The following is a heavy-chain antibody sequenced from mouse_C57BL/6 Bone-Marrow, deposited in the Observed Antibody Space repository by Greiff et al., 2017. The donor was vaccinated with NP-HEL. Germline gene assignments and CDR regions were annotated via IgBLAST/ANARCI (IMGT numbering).Heavy chain of an antibody. J-gene: IGHJ2*01. Sequence: QVQLKESGAELARPGASVKLSCKASGYTFTSYGISWVKQRTGQGLEWIGEIYPRSGNTYYNEKFKGKATLTADKSSSTAYMELRSLTSEDSAVYFCAPFYDYDEDFDYWGQGTTLTVSS. CDR2: IYPRSGNT. D-gene: IGHD2-4*01. V-gene: IGHV1-81*01. CDR1: GYTFTSYG. CDR3: APFYDYDEDFDY.